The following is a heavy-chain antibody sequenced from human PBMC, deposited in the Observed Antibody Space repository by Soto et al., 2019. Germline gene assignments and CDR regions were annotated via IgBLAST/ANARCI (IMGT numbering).Heavy chain of an antibody. V-gene: IGHV3-7*01. CDR3: ARENYFDY. Sequence: EVQLVESGGGLVQTGGSQRLSCAASGFTFHNYWMGWVRQTPDKGLEWVANIKPDGSDKYYVDSVKGRFTISRDNAKNSLYLQMNSLRAEDTAVYYCARENYFDYWGQGTLVTVSS. CDR1: GFTFHNYW. CDR2: IKPDGSDK. J-gene: IGHJ4*02.